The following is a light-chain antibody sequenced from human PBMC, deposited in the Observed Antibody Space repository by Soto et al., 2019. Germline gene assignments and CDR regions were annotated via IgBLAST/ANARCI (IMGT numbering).Light chain of an antibody. CDR3: SSHTSTTGNV. V-gene: IGLV2-14*01. CDR1: SSDVGGYNY. J-gene: IGLJ1*01. CDR2: EVS. Sequence: QSVLTQPASVSGSPGQSITISCTGTSSDVGGYNYVSWYQQHPGKAPKLMIYEVSNRPSGVSNRFSGSKSGNTASLTISGLQAEDEADYYCSSHTSTTGNVFGTGTKVTVL.